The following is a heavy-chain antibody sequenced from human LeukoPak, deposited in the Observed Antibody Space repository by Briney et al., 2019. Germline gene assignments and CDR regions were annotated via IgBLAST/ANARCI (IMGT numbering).Heavy chain of an antibody. CDR2: ISAYNGNT. J-gene: IGHJ5*02. D-gene: IGHD6-13*01. V-gene: IGHV1-18*01. CDR1: GYTFTSYG. CDR3: ARQGQQLVYPHTFNWFDP. Sequence: ASVKVSCKASGYTFTSYGISWVRQAPGQGLEWMGWISAYNGNTNYAQKLQGRVTITTDTSTSTAYMELRSLRSDDTAVYYCARQGQQLVYPHTFNWFDPWGQGTLVTVSS.